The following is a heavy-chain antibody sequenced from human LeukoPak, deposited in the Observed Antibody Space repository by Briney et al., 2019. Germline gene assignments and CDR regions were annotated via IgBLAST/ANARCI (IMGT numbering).Heavy chain of an antibody. CDR2: IYYSGST. CDR1: GGPISSSSYY. J-gene: IGHJ4*02. Sequence: PSETLSLTCAVSGGPISSSSYYWGWIRQPPGKGLEWIGSIYYSGSTYYNPSLKSRVTISVDTSKNQFSLKLSSVTAADTTVYYCARHGKAVAGTYYFDYWGQGTLVTVSS. D-gene: IGHD6-19*01. CDR3: ARHGKAVAGTYYFDY. V-gene: IGHV4-39*01.